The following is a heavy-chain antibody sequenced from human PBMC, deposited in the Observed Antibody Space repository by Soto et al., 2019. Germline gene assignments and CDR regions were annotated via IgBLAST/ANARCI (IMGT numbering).Heavy chain of an antibody. V-gene: IGHV1-69*08. CDR3: ARPDFGDYWYFDL. J-gene: IGHJ2*01. D-gene: IGHD4-17*01. CDR1: GGPFSSHT. CDR2: IIPALGTT. Sequence: QAQLVQSGAEVKKPGSSVKVSCKAFGGPFSSHTFSRVRQAPGQGLEWMGRIIPALGTTTYAQKFQGRVTITADESVTTVYMELNSLRTEDTAVYYCARPDFGDYWYFDLWGRGTLVTVSS.